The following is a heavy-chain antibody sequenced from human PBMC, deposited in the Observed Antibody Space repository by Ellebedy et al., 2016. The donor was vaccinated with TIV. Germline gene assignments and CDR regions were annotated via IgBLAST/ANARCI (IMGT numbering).Heavy chain of an antibody. CDR3: ATRDPYYYGSGSYYIN. Sequence: ASVKVSXXVSGYTLTELSMHWVRQAPGKGLEWMGGFDPEDGETIYAQKFQGRVTMTEDTSTDTAYMELSSLRSEDTAVYYCATRDPYYYGSGSYYINWGQGTLVTVSS. D-gene: IGHD3-10*01. CDR1: GYTLTELS. CDR2: FDPEDGET. V-gene: IGHV1-24*01. J-gene: IGHJ4*02.